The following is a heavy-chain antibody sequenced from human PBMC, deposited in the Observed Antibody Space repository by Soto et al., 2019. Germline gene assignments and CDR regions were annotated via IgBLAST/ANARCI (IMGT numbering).Heavy chain of an antibody. CDR1: GNSFTSHY. CDR2: INPSGGRR. Sequence: GASVKVPCKASGNSFTSHYMHWVRQAPGQGLEWMGMINPSGGRRTYAQKFQGRVTMTRDTSTSTFHMELSSLTSEDTAVYYCGGLYHYDSSGYYDYWGQGTLVTVSS. J-gene: IGHJ4*02. D-gene: IGHD3-22*01. CDR3: GGLYHYDSSGYYDY. V-gene: IGHV1-46*01.